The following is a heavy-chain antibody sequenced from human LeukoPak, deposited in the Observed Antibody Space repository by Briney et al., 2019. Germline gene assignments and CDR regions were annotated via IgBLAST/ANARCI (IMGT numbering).Heavy chain of an antibody. Sequence: ASVKVSCKASGYIFTSYGISWVRQAPGQGLEWMGWINPNSGGTIYAQKFQGRVTMTRDMSISTAYMELSRLRSDDTAVYYCAKVASTTRRHDAFDIWGQGTLVTVSS. J-gene: IGHJ3*02. CDR2: INPNSGGT. CDR1: GYIFTSYG. CDR3: AKVASTTRRHDAFDI. V-gene: IGHV1-2*02. D-gene: IGHD1-1*01.